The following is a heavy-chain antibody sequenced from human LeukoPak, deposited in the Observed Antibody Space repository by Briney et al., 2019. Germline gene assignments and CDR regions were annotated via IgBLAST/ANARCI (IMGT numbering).Heavy chain of an antibody. CDR1: GFTFSSYA. J-gene: IGHJ5*02. V-gene: IGHV3-30*04. Sequence: GGSLRLSCATSGFTFSSYAFHWVRQAPGKGLEWVATMSFDVNNKYYADSVRGRFTISRDNSKNTLYLQMNSLRAEDTAVYSCARGRFHDWFDPWGQGTLVTVSS. CDR2: MSFDVNNK. D-gene: IGHD3-10*01. CDR3: ARGRFHDWFDP.